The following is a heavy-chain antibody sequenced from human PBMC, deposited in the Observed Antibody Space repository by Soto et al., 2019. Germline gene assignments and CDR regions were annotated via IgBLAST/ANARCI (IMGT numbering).Heavy chain of an antibody. CDR2: IYHSGST. Sequence: KSSETLSLTCAVSSGSISSSNWWSWVRQPPGKGLEWIGEIYHSGSTNYNPSLKSRVTISVDKSKNQFSLKLSSVTAADTAVYYCARSKYDYLRSFENWGQGTLVTVSS. J-gene: IGHJ4*02. D-gene: IGHD3-16*01. V-gene: IGHV4-4*02. CDR1: SGSISSSNW. CDR3: ARSKYDYLRSFEN.